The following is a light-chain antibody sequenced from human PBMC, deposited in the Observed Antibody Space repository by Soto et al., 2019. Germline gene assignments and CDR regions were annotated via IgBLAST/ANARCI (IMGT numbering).Light chain of an antibody. Sequence: EYVLTQSPGTLSLSPVERATLSCRASQTVRNNYLAWYQQIPGQAHRLVIYDAYSRATGIPDRFSGGGSGTDFTLTISRLEPEDFAVYYCQKFSSDPLTFGGGTKVDI. V-gene: IGKV3-20*01. CDR2: DAY. CDR3: QKFSSDPLT. J-gene: IGKJ4*01. CDR1: QTVRNNY.